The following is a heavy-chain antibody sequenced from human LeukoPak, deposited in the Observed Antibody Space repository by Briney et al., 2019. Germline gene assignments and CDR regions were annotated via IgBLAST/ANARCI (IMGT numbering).Heavy chain of an antibody. CDR1: GFTFSSYA. Sequence: QTGGSLRLSCAASGFTFSSYAMHWVRQAPGKGLEWVAVISYDGSNKYYADSVKGRFTISRDNSKNTLYLQMNSLRAEDTAVYYCAKLVVAAKDAFDIWGQGTMVTVSS. CDR3: AKLVVAAKDAFDI. V-gene: IGHV3-30*04. J-gene: IGHJ3*02. D-gene: IGHD2-15*01. CDR2: ISYDGSNK.